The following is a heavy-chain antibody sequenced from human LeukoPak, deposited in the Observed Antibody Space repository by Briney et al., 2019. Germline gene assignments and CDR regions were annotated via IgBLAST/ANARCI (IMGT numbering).Heavy chain of an antibody. CDR1: GGSFSGYY. V-gene: IGHV3-7*01. CDR2: IKQDGSEK. J-gene: IGHJ5*02. CDR3: ARGRRWFDP. Sequence: ETLSLTCAVYGGSFSGYYWSWIRQPPGKGLEWVANIKQDGSEKYYVDSVKGRFTISRDNAKNSLYVQMNSLRVEDTGVYYCARGRRWFDPWGQGTLVTVSS.